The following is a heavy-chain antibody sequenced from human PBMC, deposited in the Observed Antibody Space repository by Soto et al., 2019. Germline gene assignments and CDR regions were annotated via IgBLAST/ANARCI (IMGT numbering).Heavy chain of an antibody. D-gene: IGHD3-10*01. CDR1: GYSFTSYW. V-gene: IGHV5-51*01. CDR2: IYPGDSDT. Sequence: GASLKISSKGCGYSFTSYWIGWVLQIPWKGLEWMGIIYPGDSDTRYSPSFQGQVTISADKSISAAYLQWSSLKASDTAMYYCARLDYYGSVPTEFDYWGKGTRVTVSS. CDR3: ARLDYYGSVPTEFDY. J-gene: IGHJ4*02.